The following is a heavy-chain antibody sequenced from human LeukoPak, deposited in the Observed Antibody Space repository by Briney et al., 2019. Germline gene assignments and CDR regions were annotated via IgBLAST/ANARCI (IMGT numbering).Heavy chain of an antibody. V-gene: IGHV3-69-1*01. CDR2: ITRENWI. CDR3: ARGLHLDSSGSLYY. D-gene: IGHD3-22*01. J-gene: IGHJ4*02. Sequence: GGSLRLSCAASGFSVSEYYVTWVRQAPGKGLEWISYITRENWIYYSDSVKGRFTISRDHAKNSVYLEMNSLRADDTAVYYCARGLHLDSSGSLYYWGQGTLVTVSS. CDR1: GFSVSEYY.